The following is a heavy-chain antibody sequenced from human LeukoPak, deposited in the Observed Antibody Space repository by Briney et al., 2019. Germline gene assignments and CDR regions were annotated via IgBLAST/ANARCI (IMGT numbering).Heavy chain of an antibody. D-gene: IGHD3/OR15-3a*01. V-gene: IGHV1-2*02. J-gene: IGHJ4*02. CDR3: ATGLGVLDPEANS. Sequence: ASVKVSCKASGYTFTFYYIHWVRQAPGQGLEWMGWIFPNNGNTKYAQKFQGRFTMTRDTSISTAYMELTRLRSDDTAVYYCATGLGVLDPEANSWGQGTLVTVPS. CDR1: GYTFTFYY. CDR2: IFPNNGNT.